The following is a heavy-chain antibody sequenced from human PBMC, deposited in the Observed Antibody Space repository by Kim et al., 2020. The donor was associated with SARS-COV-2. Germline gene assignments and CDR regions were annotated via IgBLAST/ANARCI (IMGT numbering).Heavy chain of an antibody. CDR1: GFTFSSYA. CDR3: ARDSYCSSTSCYLDYYGMDV. J-gene: IGHJ6*02. V-gene: IGHV3-30-3*01. D-gene: IGHD2-2*01. Sequence: GGSLRLSCAASGFTFSSYAMHWVRQAPGKGLKWVAVISYDGSNKYYADSVKGRFTISRDNSKNTLYLQMNSLRAEDTAVYYCARDSYCSSTSCYLDYYGMDVWGQGTTVPVSS. CDR2: ISYDGSNK.